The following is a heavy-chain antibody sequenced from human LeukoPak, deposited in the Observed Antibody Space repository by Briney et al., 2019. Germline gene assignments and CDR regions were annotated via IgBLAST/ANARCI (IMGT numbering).Heavy chain of an antibody. CDR3: ARESYGPGGYYYYMDV. CDR2: IYTSGST. V-gene: IGHV4-4*07. D-gene: IGHD1-26*01. Sequence: PSETLSLTRTVSGGSISSYYWSWIRQPAGKGLEWIGRIYTSGSTNYNPSLKSRVTMSVDTSKNQFSLRLSSVTAADTAVYYCARESYGPGGYYYYMDVWGKGTTVTISS. J-gene: IGHJ6*03. CDR1: GGSISSYY.